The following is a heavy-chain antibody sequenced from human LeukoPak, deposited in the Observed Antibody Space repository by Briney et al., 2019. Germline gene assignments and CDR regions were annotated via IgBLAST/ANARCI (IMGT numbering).Heavy chain of an antibody. Sequence: ASVKVSCKASGYTFTDYYMHWVRQAPGQGLEWMGWINPNSGGTHYAQKFQGRVTMTRDTSISTAYMELSSLRSDDTAVYYCGRLSGSCPLSPIDYWGKGTLVTVSS. D-gene: IGHD2-15*01. CDR3: GRLSGSCPLSPIDY. CDR2: INPNSGGT. CDR1: GYTFTDYY. J-gene: IGHJ4*02. V-gene: IGHV1-2*02.